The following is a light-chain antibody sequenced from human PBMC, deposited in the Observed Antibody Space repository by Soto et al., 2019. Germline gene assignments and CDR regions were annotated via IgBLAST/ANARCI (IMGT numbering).Light chain of an antibody. CDR1: QSVSSNY. Sequence: EILLTQSPGTLSLSPGERATLSCRASQSVSSNYLAWYQQKPGQAPRLLIYGAVSRATGIPDRFRGSGSGTDFTLIINRLEPEDFAVYYCQQYGVSSPWTFGQGTRVEF. J-gene: IGKJ1*01. V-gene: IGKV3-20*01. CDR2: GAV. CDR3: QQYGVSSPWT.